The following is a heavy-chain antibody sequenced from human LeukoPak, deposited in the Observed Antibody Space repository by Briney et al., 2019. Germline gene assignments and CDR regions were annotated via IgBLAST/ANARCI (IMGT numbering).Heavy chain of an antibody. Sequence: GGSLRLSCAASGFTFSIYAMTWVRQAPGKGLEWVSVISGSGGNTYYADSVKGRFTISRDNSKNTLYLQMNSLRAEDTAVYYCARTLVNCSGGSCYTDAFDIWGQGTMVTVSS. V-gene: IGHV3-23*01. D-gene: IGHD2-15*01. J-gene: IGHJ3*02. CDR3: ARTLVNCSGGSCYTDAFDI. CDR1: GFTFSIYA. CDR2: ISGSGGNT.